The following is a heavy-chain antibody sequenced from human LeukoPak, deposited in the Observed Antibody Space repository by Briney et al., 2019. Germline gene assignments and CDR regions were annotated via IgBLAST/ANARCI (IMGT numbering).Heavy chain of an antibody. Sequence: GGSLRLSCAASKFTFSNYCMSWVRQAPGKGLQWVANIKQDGSGKYYVDSVKGRFTISRDNAKNSLYLQMNSLRAEDTAVYYCARKRDGCGDYWGQGTLVTVSS. CDR2: IKQDGSGK. D-gene: IGHD5-24*01. V-gene: IGHV3-7*01. CDR3: ARKRDGCGDY. J-gene: IGHJ4*02. CDR1: KFTFSNYC.